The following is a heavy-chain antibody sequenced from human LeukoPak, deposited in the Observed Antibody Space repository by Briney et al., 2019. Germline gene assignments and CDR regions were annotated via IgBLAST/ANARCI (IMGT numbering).Heavy chain of an antibody. J-gene: IGHJ4*02. Sequence: GGSLRLSCAASGFTFSSYGMHWVRQDPGKGLEWVAVISYDGSNKYYADSVKGRFTISRDNSKNTLYLQMNSLRAEDTAVYYCARSRRRELLGTYFDYWGQGTLVTVSS. D-gene: IGHD3-10*01. V-gene: IGHV3-30*03. CDR2: ISYDGSNK. CDR1: GFTFSSYG. CDR3: ARSRRRELLGTYFDY.